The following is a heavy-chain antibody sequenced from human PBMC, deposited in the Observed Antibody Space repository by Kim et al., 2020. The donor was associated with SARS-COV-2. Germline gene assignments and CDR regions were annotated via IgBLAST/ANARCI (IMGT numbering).Heavy chain of an antibody. Sequence: SETLSLTCTVSGGSVSRGSYFWDWIRQPPGKGLEWIGTVAYDGSTYYNASLMSRVTISADTSKNQFSLRLSFVTAAYTAIFYCARDSGNWRVDSWCQGTL. V-gene: IGHV4-39*07. CDR1: GGSVSRGSYF. CDR3: ARDSGNWRVDS. D-gene: IGHD1-1*01. CDR2: VAYDGST. J-gene: IGHJ5*01.